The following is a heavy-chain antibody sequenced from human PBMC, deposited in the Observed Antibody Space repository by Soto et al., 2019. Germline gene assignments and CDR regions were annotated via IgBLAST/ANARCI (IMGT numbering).Heavy chain of an antibody. CDR1: GFTISDYW. J-gene: IGHJ6*02. D-gene: IGHD6-6*01. CDR2: INSNGRST. CDR3: ARGGAARAYYYYGLDV. V-gene: IGHV3-74*01. Sequence: PGGSLRLCCAASGFTISDYWMHWGREVPGKGLVWVSRINSNGRSTNYADSVKGRFTISRDNATNTLHLQMDSLRAEDTAMYFCARGGAARAYYYYGLDVWGLGTTVTVSS.